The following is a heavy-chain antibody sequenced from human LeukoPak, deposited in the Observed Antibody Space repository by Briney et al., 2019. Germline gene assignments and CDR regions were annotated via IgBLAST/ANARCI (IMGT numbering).Heavy chain of an antibody. CDR3: AKDRSNSWTFDY. D-gene: IGHD6-13*01. CDR2: IASDGSDR. V-gene: IGHV3-30*18. J-gene: IGHJ4*02. CDR1: GFTFSSYG. Sequence: PGGALRLSCTASGFTFSSYGMHWVGQAPGKGLEGVANIASDGSDRHYADSVKGRLTISRDNSKKTVYLQMTRLRGEDTAVYYCAKDRSNSWTFDYWGQGTLVTVSS.